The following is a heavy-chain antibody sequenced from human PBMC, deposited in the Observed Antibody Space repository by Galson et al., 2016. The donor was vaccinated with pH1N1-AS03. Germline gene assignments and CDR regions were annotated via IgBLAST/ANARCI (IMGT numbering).Heavy chain of an antibody. CDR1: GFTFSTYS. J-gene: IGHJ3*02. D-gene: IGHD5-24*01. CDR3: ARGWLENTFDI. CDR2: IGSGGIPI. V-gene: IGHV3-48*02. Sequence: SLRLSCATSGFTFSTYSMDWVRQAPGRGLEWVSFIGSGGIPIYYADSVKGRFTISRDNARNSVYLQMNSMRDEATVVYYCARGWLENTFDIWGQGTMVTVSS.